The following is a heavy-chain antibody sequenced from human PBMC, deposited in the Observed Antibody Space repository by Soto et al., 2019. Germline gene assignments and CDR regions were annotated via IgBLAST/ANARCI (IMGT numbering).Heavy chain of an antibody. D-gene: IGHD5-12*01. CDR2: IRSKAYGGTT. CDR1: GFTFGDYA. CDR3: TRDAVATMLGIDYYYYGMDV. J-gene: IGHJ6*02. V-gene: IGHV3-49*04. Sequence: HPGGSLRLSCTASGFTFGDYAMSWVRQAPGKGLEWVGFIRSKAYGGTTEYAASVKGRFTISRDDSKSIAYLQMNSLKTEDTAVYYCTRDAVATMLGIDYYYYGMDVWGQGTTVTVSS.